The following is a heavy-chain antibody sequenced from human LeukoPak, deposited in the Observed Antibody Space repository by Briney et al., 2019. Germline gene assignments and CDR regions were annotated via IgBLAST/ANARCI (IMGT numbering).Heavy chain of an antibody. CDR1: GGSISSYY. CDR3: ARESTYYYDSSGYFNI. V-gene: IGHV4-59*01. D-gene: IGHD3-22*01. J-gene: IGHJ3*02. CDR2: IYYSGST. Sequence: PSETLSLTCTVSGGSISSYYWSWIRQPPGKGLEWIGYIYYSGSTNYNPSLKSRVTISVDTSKNQFSLKLSSVTTADTAVYYCARESTYYYDSSGYFNIWGQGIMVTVSS.